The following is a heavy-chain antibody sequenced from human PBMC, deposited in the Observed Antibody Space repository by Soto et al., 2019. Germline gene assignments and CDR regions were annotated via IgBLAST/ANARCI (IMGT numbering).Heavy chain of an antibody. CDR3: ARDTPDPYGSGSHPSRLYYYYGMDV. Sequence: SLRLSCAASGFTFSSYGMHWVRQAPGKGLEWVAVIWYDGSNKYYADSVKGRFTISRDNSKNTLYLQMNSLRAEDTAVYYCARDTPDPYGSGSHPSRLYYYYGMDVWGQGTTVTVSS. J-gene: IGHJ6*02. CDR1: GFTFSSYG. D-gene: IGHD3-10*01. CDR2: IWYDGSNK. V-gene: IGHV3-33*01.